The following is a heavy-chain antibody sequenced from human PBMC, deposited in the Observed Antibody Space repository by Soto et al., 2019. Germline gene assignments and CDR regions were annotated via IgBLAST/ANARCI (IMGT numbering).Heavy chain of an antibody. D-gene: IGHD1-20*01. J-gene: IGHJ4*02. V-gene: IGHV3-23*01. Sequence: GWSLRLSCEASVFTLMSYAMTWVRQAPGKGLEWVSLISANDVGTYYAESVKTRFTISTDQSRNTVYLQMDSLRADDTAIYYCAKAKNDYNWDNRPPFDYWGQGTLVTVSS. CDR1: VFTLMSYA. CDR3: AKAKNDYNWDNRPPFDY. CDR2: ISANDVGT.